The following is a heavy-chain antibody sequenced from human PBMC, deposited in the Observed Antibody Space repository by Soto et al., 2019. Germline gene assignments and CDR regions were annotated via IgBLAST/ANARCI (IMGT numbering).Heavy chain of an antibody. Sequence: ASVKVSCKTSGYIFTDYYIHWVRQAPGQGLEWMGWINPNSGGTNYAQKFQDWVTMTRDTSINTAYMEVNSLRSDDTAVYYCARNSGYYPYYLDDWGQGTQGTYPQ. J-gene: IGHJ4*02. D-gene: IGHD3-22*01. CDR2: INPNSGGT. CDR1: GYIFTDYY. CDR3: ARNSGYYPYYLDD. V-gene: IGHV1-2*04.